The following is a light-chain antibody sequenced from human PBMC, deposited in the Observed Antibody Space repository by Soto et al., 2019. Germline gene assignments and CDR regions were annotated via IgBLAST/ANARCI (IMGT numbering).Light chain of an antibody. CDR3: MQGTHWQIT. V-gene: IGKV2-30*02. CDR1: QSLVHSDGIAY. CDR2: KVS. Sequence: DVVMTQSPLSLPVTLGQPASISCRSNQSLVHSDGIAYFSWFQQRPGRSPRRLIYKVSNRDSGVPARFSGSGSCTDFALKISRVEAEDVGVYYCMQGTHWQITFGQGTRLEI. J-gene: IGKJ5*01.